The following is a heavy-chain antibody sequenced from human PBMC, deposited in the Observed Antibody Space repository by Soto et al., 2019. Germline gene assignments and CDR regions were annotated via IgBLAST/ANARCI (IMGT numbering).Heavy chain of an antibody. V-gene: IGHV4-34*01. J-gene: IGHJ4*02. CDR1: GVSFSGYY. D-gene: IGHD4-4*01. CDR3: ARGGYSNYVAY. Sequence: QVQLQHWGAGLLKPSETLSLTCAVYGVSFSGYYWTWIRQPPGKGLEWIGEINHSGSTNYNPSLKTRVTMSVDTSTNQFALKLSSVTAADAAVYYCARGGYSNYVAYWGQGNRVTVSS. CDR2: INHSGST.